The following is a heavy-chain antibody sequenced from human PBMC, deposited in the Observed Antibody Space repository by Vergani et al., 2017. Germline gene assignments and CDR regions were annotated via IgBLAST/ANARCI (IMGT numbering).Heavy chain of an antibody. Sequence: QLQLQESGPGLVKPSETLSLTCTVSGGSITYGAFYWGWICQSPGKGLEWIGSIYYSENKFYNPSLESRVTLSIDTTKNQFSLKLKSVTAADTAVYYCARCFRDEGMIYGGTVENWFDPWGQGTLVTVSS. CDR3: ARCFRDEGMIYGGTVENWFDP. V-gene: IGHV4-39*01. J-gene: IGHJ5*02. CDR2: IYYSENK. CDR1: GGSITYGAFY. D-gene: IGHD3-22*01.